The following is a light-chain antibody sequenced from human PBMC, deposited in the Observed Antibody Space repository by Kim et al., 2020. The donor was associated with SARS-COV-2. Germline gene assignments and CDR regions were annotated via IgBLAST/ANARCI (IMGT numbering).Light chain of an antibody. Sequence: GQRGTSSCSGSSSNVGVNSVYWFQQLPGTAPKLLIYGNSQRPSGVPDRFSASKSGTSASLAVSGLRSDDEADFYCAAWDDSLSAWVFGGGTQLTVL. CDR1: SSNVGVNS. CDR2: GNS. J-gene: IGLJ3*02. V-gene: IGLV1-47*01. CDR3: AAWDDSLSAWV.